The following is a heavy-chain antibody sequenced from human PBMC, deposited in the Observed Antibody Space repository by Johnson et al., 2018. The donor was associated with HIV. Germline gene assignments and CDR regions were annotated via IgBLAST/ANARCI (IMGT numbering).Heavy chain of an antibody. J-gene: IGHJ3*02. D-gene: IGHD2-15*01. V-gene: IGHV3-15*01. CDR1: GFTFSNAW. CDR3: TTDYSTPIVVVVAATPDAFDI. Sequence: VQLVESGGGLVKPGGSLRLSCAASGFTFSNAWMSWVRQAPGKGLEWVGRIKSKTDCGTTDYAAPVKGRFTISRDDSKNTLYLQINSLKTEDTAVYYCTTDYSTPIVVVVAATPDAFDIWGQGTMVTVSS. CDR2: IKSKTDCGTT.